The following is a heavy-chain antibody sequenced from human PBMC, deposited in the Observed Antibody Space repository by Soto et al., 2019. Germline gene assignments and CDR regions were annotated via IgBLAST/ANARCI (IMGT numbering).Heavy chain of an antibody. CDR2: ITFRGDYT. Sequence: VGSLRLSCAASGFTFSSYAMSWVRQAPGKGLEWLASITFRGDYTYYADSVKGRFTLSRDNSRNRLDLQMDSLKVEDTALYYCAKLGTMGVFDNWGQGTLVTVSS. CDR3: AKLGTMGVFDN. D-gene: IGHD1-26*01. J-gene: IGHJ4*02. CDR1: GFTFSSYA. V-gene: IGHV3-23*01.